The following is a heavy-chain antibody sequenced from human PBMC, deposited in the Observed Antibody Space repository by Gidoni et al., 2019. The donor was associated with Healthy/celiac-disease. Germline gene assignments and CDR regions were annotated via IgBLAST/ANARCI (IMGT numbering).Heavy chain of an antibody. V-gene: IGHV3-23*01. Sequence: EVQLLESGGGLVQPGGSLRLSCAASGFTFSRSALVWVRQAPGKGLEWVSAISGSGGSTYYADSVKGRFTISRDNSKNTLYLQMNSLRAEDTAVYYCAKESYYYDSSGYATRLLDYWGQGTLVTVSS. J-gene: IGHJ4*02. CDR2: ISGSGGST. CDR1: GFTFSRSA. D-gene: IGHD3-22*01. CDR3: AKESYYYDSSGYATRLLDY.